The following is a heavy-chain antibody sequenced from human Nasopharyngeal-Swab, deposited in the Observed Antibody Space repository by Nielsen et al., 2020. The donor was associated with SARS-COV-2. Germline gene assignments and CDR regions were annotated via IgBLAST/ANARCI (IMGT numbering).Heavy chain of an antibody. V-gene: IGHV3-23*01. J-gene: IGHJ4*02. D-gene: IGHD1-1*01. Sequence: GGSLRLSCVVSELTFRSYAMSWVRQAQGKGLEWVSSITSSGEKTDYADSVKGRFTISRDNSKNTMYLQMNSLVAEDTAVYYCAKDRRVEPTRWYFYFWGQGTLVTVSS. CDR3: AKDRRVEPTRWYFYF. CDR1: ELTFRSYA. CDR2: ITSSGEKT.